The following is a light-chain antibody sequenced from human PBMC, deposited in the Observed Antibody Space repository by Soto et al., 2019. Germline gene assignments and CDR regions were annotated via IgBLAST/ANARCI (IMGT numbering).Light chain of an antibody. Sequence: IQMTRSPCSLPASVGDRLTITFRASQGISSWLAWYQQKPGKAPKLLIYAASSLQSGVPSRFSGSGSGTDFTFTISRLQPEDIATYYCQQYENLPTFGQGTRLEI. V-gene: IGKV1-12*01. CDR2: AAS. CDR3: QQYENLPT. CDR1: QGISSW. J-gene: IGKJ5*01.